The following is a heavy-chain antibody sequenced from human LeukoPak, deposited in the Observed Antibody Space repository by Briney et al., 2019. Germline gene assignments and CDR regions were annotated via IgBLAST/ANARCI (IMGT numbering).Heavy chain of an antibody. CDR1: GFTSSSYG. D-gene: IGHD7-27*01. Sequence: GGSLRLSCAASGFTSSSYGMHWVRQAPGKGLEWVAVIWYDGSNKYYADSVKGRFTISRDNSKNTLYLQMNSLRAEDTAVYYCARDLLGPALNWFDPWGQGTLATVSS. CDR2: IWYDGSNK. J-gene: IGHJ5*02. CDR3: ARDLLGPALNWFDP. V-gene: IGHV3-33*01.